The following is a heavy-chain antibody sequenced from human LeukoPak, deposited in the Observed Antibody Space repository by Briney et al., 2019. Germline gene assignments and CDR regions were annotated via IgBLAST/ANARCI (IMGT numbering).Heavy chain of an antibody. D-gene: IGHD6-19*01. CDR2: ISGSGGST. CDR3: AKGTTPIAVAGYFDY. CDR1: GFTFSSYA. J-gene: IGHJ4*02. Sequence: GGALILSTAASGFTFSSYAMSWVRQAPGKGLVWVSAISGSGGSTYYTDSVKGRFTISIDNSKNTLYLQMNSLTAEDTAVYYCAKGTTPIAVAGYFDYWGQGTLVTVSS. V-gene: IGHV3-23*01.